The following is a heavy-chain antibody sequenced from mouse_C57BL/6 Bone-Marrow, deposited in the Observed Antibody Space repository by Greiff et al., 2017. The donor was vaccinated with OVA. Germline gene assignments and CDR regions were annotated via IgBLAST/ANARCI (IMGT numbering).Heavy chain of an antibody. D-gene: IGHD1-1*01. CDR1: GYTFTSYW. CDR2: IDPSDSET. Sequence: QVQLQQPGAELVRPGSSVKLSCKASGYTFTSYWMHWVKQRPIQGLEWIGNIDPSDSETHYNQKFKDKATLTVDKSSSTAYMQLSSLTSEDSAVYYCARGIYYGSSNFDDWGKGTTLTVSS. V-gene: IGHV1-52*01. J-gene: IGHJ2*01. CDR3: ARGIYYGSSNFDD.